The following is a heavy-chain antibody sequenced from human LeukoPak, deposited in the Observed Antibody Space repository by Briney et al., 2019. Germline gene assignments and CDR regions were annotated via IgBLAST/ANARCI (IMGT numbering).Heavy chain of an antibody. CDR3: AKSPAGDWLLDPWHYSDY. D-gene: IGHD3/OR15-3a*01. J-gene: IGHJ4*02. Sequence: GGSLRLSCAASGFTFGSYAMSWVRQAPGKGLEWVSAISGSGGSTYYADSVKGRFTISRDNSKNTLYLQMNSLRAEDTAVYYCAKSPAGDWLLDPWHYSDYWGQGTLVTVSS. V-gene: IGHV3-23*01. CDR1: GFTFGSYA. CDR2: ISGSGGST.